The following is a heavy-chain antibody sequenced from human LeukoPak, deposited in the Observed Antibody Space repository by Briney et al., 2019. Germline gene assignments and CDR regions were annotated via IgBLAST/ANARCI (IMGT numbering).Heavy chain of an antibody. Sequence: SETLSLTCAVYGGSFSGYYWSWIRQPPGKGLEWIGYIYHSGSTYYNPSLKSRVTISVDRSKNQFSLKLSSVTAAVTAVYYCAREGIAAAGRPFDPWGQGTLDTVSS. CDR2: IYHSGST. V-gene: IGHV4-34*01. CDR3: AREGIAAAGRPFDP. J-gene: IGHJ5*02. D-gene: IGHD6-13*01. CDR1: GGSFSGYY.